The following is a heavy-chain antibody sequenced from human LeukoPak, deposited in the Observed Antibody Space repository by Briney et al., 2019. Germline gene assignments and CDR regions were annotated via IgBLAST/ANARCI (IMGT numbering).Heavy chain of an antibody. J-gene: IGHJ6*02. CDR1: GGSISSGDYY. CDR2: IYYSVST. Sequence: SQTQSLTCTVSGGSISSGDYYWSWIRQPPGKGLEWIGYIYYSVSTYYNPSLKSRVTISVDTSKNQFSLKLSSVTAADTAVYYCARDSPYGMDVWGQGTTVTVSS. V-gene: IGHV4-30-4*01. CDR3: ARDSPYGMDV.